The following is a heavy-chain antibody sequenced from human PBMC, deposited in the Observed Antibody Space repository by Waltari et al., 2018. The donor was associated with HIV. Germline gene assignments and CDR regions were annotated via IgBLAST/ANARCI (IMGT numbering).Heavy chain of an antibody. J-gene: IGHJ4*02. CDR3: ARAVQGYCSGGSCENYFDY. V-gene: IGHV4-39*01. Sequence: QLQLQESGPGLVKPSETLSLTCTVSGGSISSSSYYWGWIRQPPGKGLVWIGSIYYSGGTYYNPTLKGRVTIAVETATNLFSLKLSSVTAADTAVYYCARAVQGYCSGGSCENYFDYWGQGTLVTVSS. CDR1: GGSISSSSYY. D-gene: IGHD2-15*01. CDR2: IYYSGGT.